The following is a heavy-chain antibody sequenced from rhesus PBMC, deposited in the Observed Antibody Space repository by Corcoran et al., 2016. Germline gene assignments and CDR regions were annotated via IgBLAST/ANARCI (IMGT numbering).Heavy chain of an antibody. J-gene: IGHJ4*01. Sequence: QVQLQESGPGLVKPSETLSLTCAVSGGSISSGYYYWSWIRQPPGKGLEWIGYINYSGSTSYNPSLKSRVTISRDTSKNQFSLKLSSVTAADTAVYYCARGRGSSYVDYWGQGVLVTVSS. CDR2: INYSGST. CDR3: ARGRGSSYVDY. D-gene: IGHD4-29*01. V-gene: IGHV4-122*02. CDR1: GGSISSGYYY.